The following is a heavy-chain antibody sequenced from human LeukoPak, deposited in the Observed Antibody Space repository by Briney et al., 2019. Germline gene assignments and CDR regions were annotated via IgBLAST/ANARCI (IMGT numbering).Heavy chain of an antibody. V-gene: IGHV2-5*02. CDR2: IYWDDDK. J-gene: IGHJ4*01. CDR3: ALSLGATTVQEFDY. CDR1: GFSLSTSGVG. Sequence: SGPTLVKPTQTLTLTCTFSGFSLSTSGVGVGWIRQPPGKALEWLALIYWDDDKRYSPSLKSRLTITKDTSKNQVVLTMTNMDPVDTATYYCALSLGATTVQEFDYWGHGTLVTVSS. D-gene: IGHD1-26*01.